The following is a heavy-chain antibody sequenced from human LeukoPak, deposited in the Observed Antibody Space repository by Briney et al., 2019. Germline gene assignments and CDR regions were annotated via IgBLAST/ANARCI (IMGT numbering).Heavy chain of an antibody. Sequence: ASVKVSCKASGYTFTSYGISWVRQAPGQGLEWMGWISAYNGNTNYAQKLQGRVTMTTDTSTSTAYMELRSLRSDDTAVYYCARGSRYGDYSSWFDPWGQGTLVTVSS. CDR2: ISAYNGNT. D-gene: IGHD4-17*01. CDR3: ARGSRYGDYSSWFDP. V-gene: IGHV1-18*01. J-gene: IGHJ5*02. CDR1: GYTFTSYG.